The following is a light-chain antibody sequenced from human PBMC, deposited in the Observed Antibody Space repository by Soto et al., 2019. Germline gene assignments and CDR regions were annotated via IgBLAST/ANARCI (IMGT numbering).Light chain of an antibody. Sequence: DIQLTQSPSFLSASVGDRVTITCRASLGIRDYLAWYQQKPGQVPKLLIYAASSLQSGVPSRFSGSGSGTDFTLTISSLQPEDFATYYCQQSYSTPFTFGPGTKVDIK. CDR2: AAS. CDR1: LGIRDY. CDR3: QQSYSTPFT. J-gene: IGKJ3*01. V-gene: IGKV1-39*01.